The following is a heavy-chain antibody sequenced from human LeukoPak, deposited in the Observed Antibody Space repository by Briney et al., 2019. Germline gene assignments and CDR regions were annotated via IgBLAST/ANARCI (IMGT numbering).Heavy chain of an antibody. Sequence: GWSLRLSCAASGFTFSSYEMNWVRQAPGKGLEWVSYISSSGRSRSYADSVKGRFTISRDNAENSLELQMNSLRAEDTALYYCARDPDRGLPEYGMDVWGQGTTVTVSS. J-gene: IGHJ6*02. CDR2: ISSSGRSR. CDR1: GFTFSSYE. V-gene: IGHV3-48*03. CDR3: ARDPDRGLPEYGMDV. D-gene: IGHD3-10*01.